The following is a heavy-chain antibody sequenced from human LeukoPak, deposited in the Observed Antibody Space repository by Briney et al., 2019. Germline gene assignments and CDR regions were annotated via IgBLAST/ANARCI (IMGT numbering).Heavy chain of an antibody. Sequence: GSSVKVSCKASGGTFSSYAISWVRQAPGQGLEWMGGIIPIFGTANYAQKFQGRVTITADESTSTAYMELSSLRSEDTAVYYCARDPDYDILTGYRAFDYWGQGTLVTVSS. CDR2: IIPIFGTA. J-gene: IGHJ4*02. V-gene: IGHV1-69*01. D-gene: IGHD3-9*01. CDR3: ARDPDYDILTGYRAFDY. CDR1: GGTFSSYA.